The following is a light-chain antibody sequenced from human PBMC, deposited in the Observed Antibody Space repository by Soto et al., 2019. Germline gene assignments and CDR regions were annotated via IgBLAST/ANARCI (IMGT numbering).Light chain of an antibody. CDR3: QSYDSSMSGSA. CDR2: GNS. V-gene: IGLV1-40*01. CDR1: NSNIGAGYD. J-gene: IGLJ1*01. Sequence: QSVLTQPPSVSGAPGQRVTISCTGSNSNIGAGYDVHWYQQLPGTAPKLLIYGNSNRPSGVPDRFSGSKSVTSASLAITGLQDEDEADYYCQSYDSSMSGSALGTGTKVTVL.